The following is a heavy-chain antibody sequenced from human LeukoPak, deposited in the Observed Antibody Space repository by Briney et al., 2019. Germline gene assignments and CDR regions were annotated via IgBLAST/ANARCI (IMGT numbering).Heavy chain of an antibody. Sequence: SQTLSLTCTVSGGSISSGDYYWSWIRQPPGKGLEWIGYIYYRGSTYYNPSLKSRVTISVDTSKNQFSLKLSSVTAADTAVYYCARGGGYYDILTGYSPYYYYYMDVWGKGTTVTVS. CDR1: GGSISSGDYY. CDR3: ARGGGYYDILTGYSPYYYYYMDV. J-gene: IGHJ6*03. CDR2: IYYRGST. D-gene: IGHD3-9*01. V-gene: IGHV4-30-4*08.